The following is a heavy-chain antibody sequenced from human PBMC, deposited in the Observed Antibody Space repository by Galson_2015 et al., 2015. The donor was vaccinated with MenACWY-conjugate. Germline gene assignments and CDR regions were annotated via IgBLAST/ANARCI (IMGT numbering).Heavy chain of an antibody. CDR2: ITSGSDYI. Sequence: SLRISCAASGVTFNTYTMKWVRQAPGEGLEWVSSITSGSDYIYYADSVKGRFTVSRDNAENSLYLQMNSLRPEDTAVYYCAREDLAWAFGLDYWGQGTLVTVSS. CDR3: AREDLAWAFGLDY. J-gene: IGHJ4*02. V-gene: IGHV3-21*01. D-gene: IGHD2/OR15-2a*01. CDR1: GVTFNTYT.